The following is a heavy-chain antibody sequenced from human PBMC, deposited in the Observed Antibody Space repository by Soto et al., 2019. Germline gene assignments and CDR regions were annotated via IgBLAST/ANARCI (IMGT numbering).Heavy chain of an antibody. CDR1: GYRFTSHY. V-gene: IGHV1-46*01. CDR2: IDPYDGTT. Sequence: QVQLVQSGAEVRKPGTSVKVSCETSGYRFTSHYIHWVRPAPGQGLEWMGMIDPYDGTTTNAQRFQGSVTMTRETSTTTVNMEMKILTSEDTATYFCARDIGAASTTTLRPRGQGSGYDYWAREPWSPSPQ. D-gene: IGHD2-2*03. CDR3: ARDIGAASTTTLRPRGQGSGYDY. J-gene: IGHJ4*02.